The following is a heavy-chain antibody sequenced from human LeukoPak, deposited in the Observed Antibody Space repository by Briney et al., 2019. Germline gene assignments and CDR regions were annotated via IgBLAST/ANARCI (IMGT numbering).Heavy chain of an antibody. J-gene: IGHJ6*02. D-gene: IGHD3-10*01. CDR3: AKAPGGWYYYYGMDV. CDR1: GFTFSSYD. CDR2: ISGSGGST. V-gene: IGHV3-23*01. Sequence: GGSLRLSCAASGFTFSSYDMIWVRQAPGKGLEWVSAISGSGGSTYYADYVRGRFTIYRDNSKHTLYLQMRSLRAQETAVYHCAKAPGGWYYYYGMDVWGQGTTVTVSS.